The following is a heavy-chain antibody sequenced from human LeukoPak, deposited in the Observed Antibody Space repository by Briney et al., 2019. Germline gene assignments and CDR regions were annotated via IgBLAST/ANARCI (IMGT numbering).Heavy chain of an antibody. CDR3: ARREVVAVNNWFDP. CDR1: GGSISSSSYY. V-gene: IGHV4-39*01. Sequence: SETLFLTCTVSGGSISSSSYYWGWIRQPPGKGLEWIGSIYYSGSTYYNPSLKSRVTISVDTSKNQFSLKLSSVTAADTAVYYCARREVVAVNNWFDPWGQGTLVTVSS. D-gene: IGHD2-15*01. CDR2: IYYSGST. J-gene: IGHJ5*02.